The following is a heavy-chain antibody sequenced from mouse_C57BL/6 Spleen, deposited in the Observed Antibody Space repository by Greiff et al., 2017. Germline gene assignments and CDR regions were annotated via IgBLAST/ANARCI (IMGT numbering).Heavy chain of an antibody. J-gene: IGHJ4*01. CDR3: ARGRGDGCYDAMDY. V-gene: IGHV1-72*01. D-gene: IGHD2-3*01. Sequence: QVQLQQPGAELVKPGASVKLSCKASGYTFTSYWMHWVKQRPGRGLEWIGRIDPNSGGTKYTEKFKSKATLTVDKPSSTAYMQLSSLTSEDSAVYYCARGRGDGCYDAMDYWGQGTSVTVSS. CDR2: IDPNSGGT. CDR1: GYTFTSYW.